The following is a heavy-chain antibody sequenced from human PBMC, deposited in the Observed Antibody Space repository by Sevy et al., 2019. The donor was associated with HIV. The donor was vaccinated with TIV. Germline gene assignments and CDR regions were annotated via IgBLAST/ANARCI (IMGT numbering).Heavy chain of an antibody. CDR1: GYTFTSYG. D-gene: IGHD3-10*01. CDR2: ISGYNGNT. Sequence: ASVKVSCKASGYTFTSYGFSWVRQAPGQGLEWLGWISGYNGNTNYAQMLQGRVTMTTDTSKSTAFMELKSQRSDDTAVYYCARDYHTAGSYYDYWGQGTLVTVSS. J-gene: IGHJ4*02. CDR3: ARDYHTAGSYYDY. V-gene: IGHV1-18*01.